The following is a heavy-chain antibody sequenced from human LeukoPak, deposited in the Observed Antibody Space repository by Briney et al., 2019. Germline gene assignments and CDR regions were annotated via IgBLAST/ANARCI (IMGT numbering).Heavy chain of an antibody. Sequence: GGSLRLSCAASGFTFDDYAMHWVRQAPGKGLEWVSGISWNSGSIGYADSVKGRFTISRDNAKNSLYLQMNSLRAEDTALYYCAKDIDSMIVVVTAFDYWGQGTLVTVSS. CDR1: GFTFDDYA. CDR2: ISWNSGSI. V-gene: IGHV3-9*01. J-gene: IGHJ4*02. CDR3: AKDIDSMIVVVTAFDY. D-gene: IGHD3-22*01.